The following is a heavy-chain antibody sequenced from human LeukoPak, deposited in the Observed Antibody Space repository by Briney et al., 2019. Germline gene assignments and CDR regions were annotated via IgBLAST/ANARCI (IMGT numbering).Heavy chain of an antibody. J-gene: IGHJ6*03. Sequence: SETLSLTCAVYGGSFSGYYWSWIRQPPGKGLEWIGEINHSGSTNYNPSLKSRVTISVDTSKNQFSLKLSSVTAADTAVYYCARGAGMSPAATAYYYYMDVCGKGTTVTVSS. D-gene: IGHD2-2*01. CDR1: GGSFSGYY. CDR2: INHSGST. V-gene: IGHV4-34*01. CDR3: ARGAGMSPAATAYYYYMDV.